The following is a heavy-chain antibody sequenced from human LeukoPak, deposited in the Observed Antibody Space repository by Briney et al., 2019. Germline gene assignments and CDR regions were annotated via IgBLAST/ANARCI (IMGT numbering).Heavy chain of an antibody. CDR3: AKVSEWLLLRSPYSYYYMDV. Sequence: GGSLILSCAASGFTFSNSGMSWVRQAPGKGPEWVSAISGRGSSTNYADSVKGQFTISRDNSNNTLYLQMSSLRAEDTAVYYCAKVSEWLLLRSPYSYYYMDVWGKGTTVTISS. CDR1: GFTFSNSG. D-gene: IGHD3-22*01. V-gene: IGHV3-23*01. J-gene: IGHJ6*03. CDR2: ISGRGSST.